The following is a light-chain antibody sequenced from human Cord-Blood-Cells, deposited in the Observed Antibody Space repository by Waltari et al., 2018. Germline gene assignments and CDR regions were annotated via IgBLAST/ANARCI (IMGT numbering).Light chain of an antibody. CDR1: QSVSSSY. CDR2: GAS. V-gene: IGKV3-20*01. CDR3: QQYGSSPWT. Sequence: EIVLTQSPGTLSLSPGERATLSCRVSQSVSSSYLAWDQQNPGQAPRLLIYGASSRATGIPDRFSGSGSGTDFTLTISRLEPEDFAVYYCQQYGSSPWTFGQGTKVEIK. J-gene: IGKJ1*01.